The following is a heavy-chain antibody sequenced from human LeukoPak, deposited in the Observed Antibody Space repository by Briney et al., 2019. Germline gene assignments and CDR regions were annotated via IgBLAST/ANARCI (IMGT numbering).Heavy chain of an antibody. CDR3: ARTHGTLTGTGFDY. V-gene: IGHV3-21*01. J-gene: IGHJ4*02. D-gene: IGHD1-20*01. CDR1: GFTFSSYT. Sequence: GGSLRLSCAASGFTFSSYTMNWVRQAPGKGLEWVSSISSSSRSIFYADSVRGRFTTSRDSAKNSLFLQMSSLRAEDTAVYYCARTHGTLTGTGFDYWGQGTLVTVSS. CDR2: ISSSSRSI.